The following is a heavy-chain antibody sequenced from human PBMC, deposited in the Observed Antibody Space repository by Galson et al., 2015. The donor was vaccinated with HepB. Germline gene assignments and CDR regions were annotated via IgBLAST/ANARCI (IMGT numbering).Heavy chain of an antibody. J-gene: IGHJ4*02. Sequence: SVKVSCKASGGTFSSYAISWVRQAPGQGLEWMGGIIPIFGIANYAQKFQGRVTITADESTSTAYMELSSLRSEDTAVYYCARRSTEGYLFDYWGQGTLVTVSS. D-gene: IGHD3-16*02. V-gene: IGHV1-69*13. CDR1: GGTFSSYA. CDR3: ARRSTEGYLFDY. CDR2: IIPIFGIA.